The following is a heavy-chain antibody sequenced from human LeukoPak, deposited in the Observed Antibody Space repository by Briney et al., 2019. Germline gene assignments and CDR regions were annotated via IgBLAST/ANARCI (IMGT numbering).Heavy chain of an antibody. J-gene: IGHJ4*02. D-gene: IGHD6-13*01. V-gene: IGHV4-34*01. CDR3: ARGIPRSFIAAAGTFDY. CDR1: GGSFSGYY. CDR2: INHSGST. Sequence: PSETLSLTCAVYGGSFSGYYWSWIRQPPGKGLGWIGEINHSGSTNYNPSLKSRVTISVDTSKNQFSLKLSSVTAADTAVYYCARGIPRSFIAAAGTFDYWGQGTLVTVSS.